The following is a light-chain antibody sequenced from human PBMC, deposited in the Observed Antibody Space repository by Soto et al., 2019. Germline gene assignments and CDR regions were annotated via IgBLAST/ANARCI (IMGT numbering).Light chain of an antibody. J-gene: IGLJ1*01. CDR1: FSDVGGYNY. V-gene: IGLV2-14*01. Sequence: QSALTQPASVAGSPGQSITISCTGTFSDVGGYNYVSWYQQHPGKAPKLIIYEVSNRPSGVSNRFSGSKSGHTASLTISGLQSEDEADYFCTSYTSYTTLDVFGTGTKLTVL. CDR3: TSYTSYTTLDV. CDR2: EVS.